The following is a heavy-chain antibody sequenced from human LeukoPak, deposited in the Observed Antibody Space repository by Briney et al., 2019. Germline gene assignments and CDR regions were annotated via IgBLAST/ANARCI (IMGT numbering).Heavy chain of an antibody. CDR2: IYPGDSHT. CDR3: ARRYSSGWSFEY. D-gene: IGHD6-19*01. Sequence: GESLKISCEGSGYSFPNYLITWVRQMPGKGLEWVGVIYPGDSHTRYSPSFQGQVTISADKSTNTAYLQWARLKASDTAIYYCARRYSSGWSFEYWGQGALVTVSS. V-gene: IGHV5-51*01. CDR1: GYSFPNYL. J-gene: IGHJ4*02.